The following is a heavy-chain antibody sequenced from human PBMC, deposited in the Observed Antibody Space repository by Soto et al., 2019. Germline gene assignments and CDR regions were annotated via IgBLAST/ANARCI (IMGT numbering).Heavy chain of an antibody. V-gene: IGHV3-33*01. CDR2: IGYVGSNK. D-gene: IGHD5-18*01. J-gene: IGHJ4*02. CDR1: GFTFSSYG. CDR3: ARAPSGLAMVWNYFDS. Sequence: QVQLVASGGGLVQQGRSLSLSCAASGFTFSSYGMHWVRQAPAKGLDGVAVIGYVGSNKYYPDSVKGRFTISRDNTKNTLYLQMNSLRAEDMAVYYCARAPSGLAMVWNYFDSWGQGTLVTVSS.